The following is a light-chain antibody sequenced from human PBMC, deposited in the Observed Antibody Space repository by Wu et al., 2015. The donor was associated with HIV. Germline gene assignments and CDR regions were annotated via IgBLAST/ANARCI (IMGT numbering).Light chain of an antibody. CDR3: QQTYSTPGT. Sequence: DIQMTQSPSSLSASVGDRVTITCRASQNINSYLNWYQQKPGKAPNLLIYGASSLQSGAPSRFSGSGSGTDFTLSISSLQLEDFATYYCQQTYSTPGTFGQGTKLEIK. J-gene: IGKJ2*01. CDR2: GAS. CDR1: QNINSY. V-gene: IGKV1-39*01.